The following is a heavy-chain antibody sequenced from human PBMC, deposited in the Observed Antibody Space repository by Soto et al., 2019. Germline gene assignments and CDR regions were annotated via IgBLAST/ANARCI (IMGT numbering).Heavy chain of an antibody. CDR3: ARVGISSSDAFDI. V-gene: IGHV4-31*03. D-gene: IGHD6-6*01. CDR1: GGSISSGGYY. CDR2: IYHSGNT. J-gene: IGHJ3*02. Sequence: LTCSVSGGSISSGGYYWSWIRQLPGKDLEWIGYIYHSGNTYYNSSLKSRLTISVDTSKNQFSLKLTSVTAADTAVYYCARVGISSSDAFDIWGQGTMVTVSS.